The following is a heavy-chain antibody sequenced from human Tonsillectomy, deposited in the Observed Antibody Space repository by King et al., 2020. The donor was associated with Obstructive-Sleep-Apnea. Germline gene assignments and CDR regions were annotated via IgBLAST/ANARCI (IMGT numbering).Heavy chain of an antibody. D-gene: IGHD3-10*01. CDR2: ISGSGGST. CDR3: AKDGPRRGSGSNNRYYFDY. CDR1: GFTFSSYA. Sequence: VQLVESGGGLVQPGGSLRLSCAASGFTFSSYAMSWVRQAPGKGLEWVSGISGSGGSTYYADSVKGRLTISRDNSKNTLYLQRNSLRAEDTAVYYCAKDGPRRGSGSNNRYYFDYWGQGTLVTVSS. V-gene: IGHV3-23*04. J-gene: IGHJ4*02.